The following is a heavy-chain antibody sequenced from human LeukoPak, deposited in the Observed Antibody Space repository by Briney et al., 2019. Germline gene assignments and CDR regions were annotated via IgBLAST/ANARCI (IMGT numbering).Heavy chain of an antibody. CDR2: ISYDGSNK. D-gene: IGHD2-2*01. V-gene: IGHV3-30-3*01. CDR1: GFTFSSYA. CDR3: AREVVVVPAAQPGYYYGMDV. J-gene: IGHJ6*02. Sequence: GGSLRLSCAASGFTFSSYAMHWVRQAPGKGLEWVAVISYDGSNKYYADSVKGRFTISRDNSKNTLYLQMNSLRAEDTAVYYCAREVVVVPAAQPGYYYGMDVWGQGTTVTVSS.